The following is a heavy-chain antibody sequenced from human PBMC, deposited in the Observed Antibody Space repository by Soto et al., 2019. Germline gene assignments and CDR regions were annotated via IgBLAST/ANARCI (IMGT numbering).Heavy chain of an antibody. Sequence: SETLSLTCTVSGGSISSYYWSWIRQPPGKGLEWIGYIYYSGSTNYNPSLKSRVTISVDTSKNQFSLKLSSVTAADTAVYYCARGIGNYYFDYWGQGSLVTVSS. CDR2: IYYSGST. V-gene: IGHV4-59*01. D-gene: IGHD4-4*01. J-gene: IGHJ4*02. CDR3: ARGIGNYYFDY. CDR1: GGSISSYY.